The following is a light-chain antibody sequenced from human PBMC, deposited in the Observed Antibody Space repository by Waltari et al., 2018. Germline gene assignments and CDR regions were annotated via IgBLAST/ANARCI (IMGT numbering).Light chain of an antibody. CDR2: YKSDSEK. Sequence: QPVLTQPPSSSASPGESARLTCTSPSDINVGDFNIYWYQQKPGSPPRFLLYYKSDSEKAQGSGVPSRFSGSIDASANAGILLISGLQSEDEADYYCMFWPSNVWVFGGGIKLTVL. CDR1: SDINVGDFN. CDR3: MFWPSNVWV. J-gene: IGLJ3*02. V-gene: IGLV5-37*01.